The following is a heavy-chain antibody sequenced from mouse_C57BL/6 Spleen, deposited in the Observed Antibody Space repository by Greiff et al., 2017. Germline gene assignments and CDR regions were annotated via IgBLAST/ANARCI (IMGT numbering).Heavy chain of an antibody. CDR1: GYTFTSYW. D-gene: IGHD1-1*01. J-gene: IGHJ4*01. Sequence: QVQLQQSGAELVKPGASVKMSCKASGYTFTSYWITWVKQRPGQGLEWIGDIYPGSGSTNYNEKFKSKATLTVDTSSSTAYMQLSSLTSEDSAVYYCATTTVVGGNYAMDYWGQGTSVTVSS. CDR3: ATTTVVGGNYAMDY. V-gene: IGHV1-55*01. CDR2: IYPGSGST.